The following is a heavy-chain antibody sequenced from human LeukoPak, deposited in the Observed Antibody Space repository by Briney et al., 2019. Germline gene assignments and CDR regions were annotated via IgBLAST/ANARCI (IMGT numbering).Heavy chain of an antibody. CDR3: ERRPPNYYDSSGYSVVDY. Sequence: GESLKISCKGSGYSFTTYWIAWVRQMPGKGLEWMGIIHPDDSDTIYSPSFQAQVTISADNSISTAYLQWSSLKASDTDIYYCERRPPNYYDSSGYSVVDYWGQGNLVIVTS. J-gene: IGHJ4*02. CDR1: GYSFTTYW. CDR2: IHPDDSDT. V-gene: IGHV5-51*01. D-gene: IGHD3-22*01.